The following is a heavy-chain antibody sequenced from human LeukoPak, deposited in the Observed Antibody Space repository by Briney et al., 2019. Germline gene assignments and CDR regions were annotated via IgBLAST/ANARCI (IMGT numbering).Heavy chain of an antibody. Sequence: GGSLRLSCAASGFTFSSYEMNWVRQAPGKGLEWVSYISSSGSTIYYADSVKGRFTISRDNAKNSLYLQMNSLRAEDTAVYYCARATPVAAAGPDFDYWGQGTLVTVSS. CDR3: ARATPVAAAGPDFDY. CDR2: ISSSGSTI. D-gene: IGHD6-13*01. J-gene: IGHJ4*02. V-gene: IGHV3-48*03. CDR1: GFTFSSYE.